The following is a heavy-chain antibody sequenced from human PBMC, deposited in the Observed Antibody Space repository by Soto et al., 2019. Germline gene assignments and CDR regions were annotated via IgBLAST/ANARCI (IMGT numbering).Heavy chain of an antibody. CDR1: GGSISSGDSY. J-gene: IGHJ6*04. CDR2: IDYSGST. Sequence: PSETRSLTCTVSGGSISSGDSYWSWIRHSPGKGLEWIGYIDYSGSTYYNPSLKSRVTISVDTSKNQFSLKLNSVTAADTAVYYCAREGAASYSYYYGKEVWGKGNTVNFSS. D-gene: IGHD3-16*01. V-gene: IGHV4-30-4*01. CDR3: AREGAASYSYYYGKEV.